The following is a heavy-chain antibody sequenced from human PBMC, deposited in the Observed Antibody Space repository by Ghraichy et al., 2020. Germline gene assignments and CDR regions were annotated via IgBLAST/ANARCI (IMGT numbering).Heavy chain of an antibody. CDR2: IYHTGST. Sequence: SETLSLTCTVSGYSISSGYYWDWIRQSPGKRLEWIAHIYHTGSTYYNPSLKSRVTISVDTSKNQFSLKLGSVTAADTAVYYCARSFDSGSYQIDYWGQGTLVTVSS. CDR3: ARSFDSGSYQIDY. V-gene: IGHV4-38-2*02. D-gene: IGHD1-26*01. J-gene: IGHJ4*02. CDR1: GYSISSGYY.